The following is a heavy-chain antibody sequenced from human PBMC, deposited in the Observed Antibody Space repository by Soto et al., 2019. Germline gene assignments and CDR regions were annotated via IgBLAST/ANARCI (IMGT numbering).Heavy chain of an antibody. CDR1: GFTFSDFG. D-gene: IGHD6-19*01. V-gene: IGHV3-30*03. Sequence: QVQLVEAGGGVVQPERSLRLSCATSGFTFSDFGMHWVRQAPGKGLEWVATISGDGSDKYYAGSVRGRFTISRDNSKNALYLQMNSLRTDDTAVYYCVRGTAVARQHFANWGQGPLVSVSS. CDR3: VRGTAVARQHFAN. J-gene: IGHJ4*02. CDR2: ISGDGSDK.